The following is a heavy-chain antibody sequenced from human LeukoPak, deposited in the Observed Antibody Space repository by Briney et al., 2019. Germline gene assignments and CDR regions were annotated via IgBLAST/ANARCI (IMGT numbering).Heavy chain of an antibody. Sequence: GGSLRLSCSASGFTFNIYAMHWVRQAPGTGLEYVSAISTDGRSTYYADSVKGRFTISRDNSKNALYLQMSSLRPEDTAIYYCVRYSNSCYDPWGQGTLVTVSS. V-gene: IGHV3-64D*06. J-gene: IGHJ5*02. D-gene: IGHD5-12*01. CDR3: VRYSNSCYDP. CDR2: ISTDGRST. CDR1: GFTFNIYA.